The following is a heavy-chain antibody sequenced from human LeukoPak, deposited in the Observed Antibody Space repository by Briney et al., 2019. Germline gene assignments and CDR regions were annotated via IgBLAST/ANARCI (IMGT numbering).Heavy chain of an antibody. CDR2: MNPNSGNT. CDR3: ARVGSGSYLPDY. V-gene: IGHV1-8*02. J-gene: IGHJ4*02. CDR1: GGTFSSYA. D-gene: IGHD1-26*01. Sequence: ASVKVSCKASGGTFSSYAINWVRQATGQGLEWMGWMNPNSGNTGYAQKFQGRVTMTRNTSISTAYMELSSLRSEDTAVYYCARVGSGSYLPDYWGQGTLVTVSS.